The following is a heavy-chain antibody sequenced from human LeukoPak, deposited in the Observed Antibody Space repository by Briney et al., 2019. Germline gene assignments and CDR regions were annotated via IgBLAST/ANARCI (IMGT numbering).Heavy chain of an antibody. V-gene: IGHV3-66*01. J-gene: IGHJ4*02. CDR3: ARSGNLRGWFDY. CDR1: GFTFSSYA. CDR2: IYSGGST. D-gene: IGHD6-19*01. Sequence: GGSLRLSCAASGFTFSSYAMHWVRQAPGKGLEWVSVIYSGGSTYCADSVKGRFTISRDNSKNTLYLQMNSLRAEDTAVYYCARSGNLRGWFDYWGQGTLVTVSS.